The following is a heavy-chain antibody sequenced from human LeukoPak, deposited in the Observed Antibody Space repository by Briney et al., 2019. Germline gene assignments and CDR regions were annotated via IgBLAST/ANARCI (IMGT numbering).Heavy chain of an antibody. V-gene: IGHV3-23*01. J-gene: IGHJ4*02. CDR3: ATIIPY. CDR1: GFTFSSSA. Sequence: GGSLRLSCAASGFTFSSSAMSWVRQAPGKGLEWVSSISGSGSGGSTYYADSVKGRFTISRDNSKNTLYLQMNSLIAEDTAVYYCATIIPYWGQGTLVTVSS. D-gene: IGHD2-21*01. CDR2: ISGSGSGGST.